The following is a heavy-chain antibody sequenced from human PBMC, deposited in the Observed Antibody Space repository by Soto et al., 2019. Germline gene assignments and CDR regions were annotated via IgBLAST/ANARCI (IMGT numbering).Heavy chain of an antibody. V-gene: IGHV3-53*01. CDR2: IYSGGST. J-gene: IGHJ6*02. D-gene: IGHD3-3*01. Sequence: PGGSLRLSCAASGFTVSSNYMSWVRQAPGKGLEWVSVIYSGGSTYYADSVKGRFTISRDNSKNTLYLQMNSLRAEDTAVYYCARDSSTIFEPYGMDVWGQGTTVTVSS. CDR1: GFTVSSNY. CDR3: ARDSSTIFEPYGMDV.